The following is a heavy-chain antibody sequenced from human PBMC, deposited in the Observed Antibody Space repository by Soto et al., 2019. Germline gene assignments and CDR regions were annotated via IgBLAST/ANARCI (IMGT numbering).Heavy chain of an antibody. CDR2: INHSGST. D-gene: IGHD3-3*01. CDR3: AIGDLRQRRTYSDFWSGYYPGVGWFDR. V-gene: IGHV4-34*01. Sequence: SETLSLTCAVDGGSFSGYYWSWIRQPPGKGLEWIGEINHSGSTNYNPSFKSRVTISVDTSKNQFSLKQSSVTAADTAVYYCAIGDLRQRRTYSDFWSGYYPGVGWFDRWGQGTLVTVYS. J-gene: IGHJ5*02. CDR1: GGSFSGYY.